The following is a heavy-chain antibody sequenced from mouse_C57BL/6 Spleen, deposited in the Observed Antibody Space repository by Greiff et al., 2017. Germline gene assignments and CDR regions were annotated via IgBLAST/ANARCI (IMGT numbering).Heavy chain of an antibody. CDR3: ARGELLRSPYAMDY. CDR2: IHPNSGST. CDR1: GYTFTSYW. Sequence: VKLQQPGAELVKPGASVKLSCKASGYTFTSYWMHWVKQRPGQGLEWIGMIHPNSGSTNYNEKFKSTATLTVDKSSSTAYMQLSSLTSEDSAVYYCARGELLRSPYAMDYWGQGTSVTVSS. J-gene: IGHJ4*01. D-gene: IGHD1-1*01. V-gene: IGHV1-64*01.